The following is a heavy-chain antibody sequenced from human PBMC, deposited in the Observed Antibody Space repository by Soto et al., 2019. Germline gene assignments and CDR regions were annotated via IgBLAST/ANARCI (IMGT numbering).Heavy chain of an antibody. V-gene: IGHV4-39*01. CDR3: ARRGSGYYDSSGYRSGAAFDI. CDR1: GGSISSSSYY. Sequence: KTSETLSLTCTVSGGSISSSSYYWGWIRQPPGKGLEWIGSIYYSGSTYYNPSLKSRVTISVDTSKNQFSLKLSSVTAADTAVYYCARRGSGYYDSSGYRSGAAFDIWGQGTMVTVSS. J-gene: IGHJ3*02. CDR2: IYYSGST. D-gene: IGHD3-22*01.